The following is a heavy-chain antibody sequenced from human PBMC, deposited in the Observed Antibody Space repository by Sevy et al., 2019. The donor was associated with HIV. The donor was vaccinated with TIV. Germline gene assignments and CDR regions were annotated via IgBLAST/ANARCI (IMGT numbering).Heavy chain of an antibody. CDR1: GGSFSGYY. J-gene: IGHJ4*02. CDR2: INHSGST. V-gene: IGHV4-34*01. D-gene: IGHD3-9*01. Sequence: SETLSLTCAVYGGSFSGYYWSWIRQPPGKGLEWIGEINHSGSTNYNPSLKSRVTISVDTSKNQFSLKLSSVTAADTAVYYCARDVLRYFDWFRGGFDYSGQGTLVTVSS. CDR3: ARDVLRYFDWFRGGFDY.